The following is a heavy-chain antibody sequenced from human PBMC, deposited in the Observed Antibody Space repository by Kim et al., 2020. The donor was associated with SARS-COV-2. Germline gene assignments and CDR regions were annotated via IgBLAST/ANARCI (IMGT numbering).Heavy chain of an antibody. CDR2: TI. D-gene: IGHD4-17*01. V-gene: IGHV3-11*04. Sequence: TIYYADSVKGRFTISRDNAKNSLYLQMNSLRAEDTAVYYCARDDYGGTFRWGQGTLVTVSS. CDR3: ARDDYGGTFR. J-gene: IGHJ4*02.